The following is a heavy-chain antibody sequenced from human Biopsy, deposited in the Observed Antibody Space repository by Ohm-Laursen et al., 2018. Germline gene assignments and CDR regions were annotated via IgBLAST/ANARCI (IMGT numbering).Heavy chain of an antibody. J-gene: IGHJ5*02. V-gene: IGHV3-23*01. CDR2: INGSGGST. CDR3: ARDLYDFCGGCPFDP. CDR1: GFTFSSHA. Sequence: SLRLSCAAFGFTFSSHAMSWVRQAPGKGLECVSLINGSGGSTYYADPVKGRFTISRDNSKNTLYLQMNSLRAEDTAMYYCARDLYDFCGGCPFDPWGQGTLVTVSS. D-gene: IGHD3-3*01.